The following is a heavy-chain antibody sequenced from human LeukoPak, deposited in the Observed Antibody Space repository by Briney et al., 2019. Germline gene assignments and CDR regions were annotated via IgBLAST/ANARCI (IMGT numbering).Heavy chain of an antibody. CDR1: GGSNISSNW. CDR3: ARGGGQGTSDF. D-gene: IGHD1-1*01. Sequence: SGTLSLTCAVSGGSNISSNWWSWVRQSPGKGLEWIGEIYQSESTNYNPSLKSRVSISLDKSKNQFSLKLRSVTAADTAVYYCARGGGQGTSDFWGQGTLVSVSS. CDR2: IYQSEST. J-gene: IGHJ4*02. V-gene: IGHV4-4*02.